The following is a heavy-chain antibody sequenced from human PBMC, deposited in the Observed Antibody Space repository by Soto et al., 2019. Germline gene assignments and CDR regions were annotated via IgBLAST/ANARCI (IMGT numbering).Heavy chain of an antibody. V-gene: IGHV4-30-4*01. CDR3: ATCGVIGEPFDY. CDR1: GGSISSGDYY. J-gene: IGHJ4*02. CDR2: IYYSGST. D-gene: IGHD3-16*02. Sequence: QVQLQESGPGLVKPSQTLSLTCTVSGGSISSGDYYWSWIRQPPGKGLEWIGYIYYSGSTYYNPSLKSRVTRSLDTPSNQFALRLSSLTAADTAVYYFATCGVIGEPFDYWGQGTLVTVSS.